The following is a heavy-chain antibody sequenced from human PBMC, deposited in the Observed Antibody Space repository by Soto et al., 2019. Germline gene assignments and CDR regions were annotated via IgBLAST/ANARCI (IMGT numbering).Heavy chain of an antibody. CDR2: IWYDGSNQ. J-gene: IGHJ3*02. V-gene: IGHV3-33*01. CDR3: ARDQDSSSWDAFDI. Sequence: QEQLVESGGGVVQPGRSLRLSCAASGFTFRNHGMHWVRQTPGKGLEWVAIIWYDGSNQYYADSVRGRFTISRDNSKNILYLQMNNLRAEDTAVYYCARDQDSSSWDAFDIWGQGTMVTVSS. D-gene: IGHD6-13*01. CDR1: GFTFRNHG.